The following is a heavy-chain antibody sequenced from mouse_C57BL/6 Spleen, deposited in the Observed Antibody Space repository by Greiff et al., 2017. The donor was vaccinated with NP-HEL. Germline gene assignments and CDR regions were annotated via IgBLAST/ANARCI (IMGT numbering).Heavy chain of an antibody. D-gene: IGHD1-1*01. J-gene: IGHJ2*01. CDR2: IYSGDGDT. CDR1: GYAFSSSW. V-gene: IGHV1-82*01. Sequence: VQLQQSGPELVKPGASVKISCKASGYAFSSSWMNWVKQRPGKGLEWIGRIYSGDGDTNYNGKFKGKATLTADKSSSTAYMQLSSLTSEDSAVYFCARGDYYGSPHFDYWGQGTTLTVSS. CDR3: ARGDYYGSPHFDY.